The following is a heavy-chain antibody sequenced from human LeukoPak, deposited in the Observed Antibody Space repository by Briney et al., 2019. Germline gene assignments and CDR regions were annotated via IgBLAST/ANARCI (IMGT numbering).Heavy chain of an antibody. CDR3: ARDFGRAYGDKFDY. CDR1: GYTFNAYN. Sequence: ASVKVSYQASGYTFNAYNMHRVRHPPGQGLESMGWISRYSGGKKYAQKFQGSVTMTRDTSISTAYMEVSSLRSDDTAVYDCARDFGRAYGDKFDYWGQGTLVTVSS. V-gene: IGHV1-2*02. J-gene: IGHJ4*02. CDR2: ISRYSGGK. D-gene: IGHD4-17*01.